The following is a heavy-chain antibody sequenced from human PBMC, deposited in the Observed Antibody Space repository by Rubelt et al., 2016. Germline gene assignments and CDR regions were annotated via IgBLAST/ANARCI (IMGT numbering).Heavy chain of an antibody. D-gene: IGHD1-26*01. Sequence: QVQLQQWGAGLLKPSETLSLTCAVYGGSFSGYYWSWIRQPPGKGLEWIGEINHSGSTNYNPSLKSRSTLSVDTSNNQFSLKLSSVTAADTAVYYCARLNGGGATTYFDYWGQGTLVTVSS. CDR2: INHSGST. V-gene: IGHV4-34*01. CDR1: GGSFSGYY. CDR3: ARLNGGGATTYFDY. J-gene: IGHJ4*02.